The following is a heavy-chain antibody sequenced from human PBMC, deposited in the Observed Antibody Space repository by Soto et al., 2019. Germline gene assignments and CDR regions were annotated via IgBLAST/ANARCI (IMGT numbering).Heavy chain of an antibody. D-gene: IGHD3-3*01. Sequence: QVPLVQSGAEVKKPGASVKVSCKASGYTFTSYGISWVRQAPGQGLEWMGWISAYNGNTNYAQKLQGRVTMTTDTSTSTAYMELRSLRSDDTAVYYCARSKGDFWSGYYTGIHYYYYYMDVWGKGTTVTVSS. CDR2: ISAYNGNT. V-gene: IGHV1-18*01. J-gene: IGHJ6*03. CDR1: GYTFTSYG. CDR3: ARSKGDFWSGYYTGIHYYYYYMDV.